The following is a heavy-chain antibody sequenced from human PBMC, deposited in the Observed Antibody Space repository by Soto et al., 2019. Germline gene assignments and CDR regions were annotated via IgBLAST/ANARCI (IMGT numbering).Heavy chain of an antibody. D-gene: IGHD5-18*01. CDR3: ARVGRRGYRYGHFDY. Sequence: DSVKVSCKASGYTFTTYALHWVRQAPGQRLEWMGWINAGSADIKYSQKFQGRVTIARDTSASTVYMELSSLRSEDTAVYYCARVGRRGYRYGHFDYWGQGTLVTVSS. V-gene: IGHV1-3*01. CDR1: GYTFTTYA. J-gene: IGHJ4*02. CDR2: INAGSADI.